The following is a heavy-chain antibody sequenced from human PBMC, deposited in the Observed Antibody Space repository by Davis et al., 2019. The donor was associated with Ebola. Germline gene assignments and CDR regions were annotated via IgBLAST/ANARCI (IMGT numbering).Heavy chain of an antibody. CDR2: INPNSGGI. V-gene: IGHV1-2*04. D-gene: IGHD6-6*01. CDR1: GYTFTGYY. CDR3: ARVTGPSSSSAYYGMDV. J-gene: IGHJ6*02. Sequence: ASVKVSCKASGYTFTGYYMHWVRQAPGQGLEWMGWINPNSGGINYAQKFQGWVTMTRDTSISTAYMELSRLRSDDTAVYYCARVTGPSSSSAYYGMDVWGQGTTVTVSS.